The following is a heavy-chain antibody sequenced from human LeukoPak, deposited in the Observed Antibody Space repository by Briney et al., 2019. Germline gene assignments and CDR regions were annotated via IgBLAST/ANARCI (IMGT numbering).Heavy chain of an antibody. V-gene: IGHV3-23*01. CDR2: ISGSGGST. CDR1: GFTFSSYA. J-gene: IGHJ4*02. D-gene: IGHD1-26*01. Sequence: GGSLRLSCAASGFTFSSYAMSWVRQAPGKGLEWVSAISGSGGSTYYADSVKGRFTISRDNSENTLYLQMNSLRAEDTAVYYCAKARKVGATSTLEYYFDYWGQGTLVTVSS. CDR3: AKARKVGATSTLEYYFDY.